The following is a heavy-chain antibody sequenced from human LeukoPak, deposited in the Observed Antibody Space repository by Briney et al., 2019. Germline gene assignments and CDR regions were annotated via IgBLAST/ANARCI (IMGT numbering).Heavy chain of an antibody. CDR1: GFTFSHYW. CDR2: IKEDGSVI. D-gene: IGHD3-16*02. V-gene: IGHV3-7*01. Sequence: RPGGSLRLSCGVSGFTFSHYWMSWVRQAPGKGLEWVANIKEDGSVIYYLDPVKGRFTISRDNGKNSVFLQMNSLRAEDTAVYYCARENCDYVWGSYPHFDYWGQGTLVTVSS. CDR3: ARENCDYVWGSYPHFDY. J-gene: IGHJ4*02.